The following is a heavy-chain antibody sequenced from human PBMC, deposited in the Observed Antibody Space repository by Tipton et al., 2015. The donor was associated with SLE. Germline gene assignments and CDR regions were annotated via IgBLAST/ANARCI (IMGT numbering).Heavy chain of an antibody. V-gene: IGHV4-34*01. CDR3: ARHPTYFDY. J-gene: IGHJ4*02. Sequence: TLSLTCAVNGESSSGYYWSWIRQSPGKALEWIGDIHDSGSSIYNPSLKSRVSISVDTSKNQFSLRLSSVTAADTAVYYCARHPTYFDYWGQGTLVTVSS. CDR1: GESSSGYY. CDR2: IHDSGSS.